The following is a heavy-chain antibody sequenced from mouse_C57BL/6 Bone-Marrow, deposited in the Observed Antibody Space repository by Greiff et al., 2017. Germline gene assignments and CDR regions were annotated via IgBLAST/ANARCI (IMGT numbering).Heavy chain of an antibody. CDR2: IDPSDSYT. CDR1: GYTFTSYW. D-gene: IGHD1-1*01. J-gene: IGHJ1*03. V-gene: IGHV1-59*01. Sequence: QVQLQQPGAELVRPGTSAKLSCKASGYTFTSYWMHWVKQRPGQGLEWIGVIDPSDSYTNYNQKFKGKATLTVDTSSSTAYMQLSSLTSEDSAVYYCAGGYYGSSYPQVGYFDVWGTGTTVTVSS. CDR3: AGGYYGSSYPQVGYFDV.